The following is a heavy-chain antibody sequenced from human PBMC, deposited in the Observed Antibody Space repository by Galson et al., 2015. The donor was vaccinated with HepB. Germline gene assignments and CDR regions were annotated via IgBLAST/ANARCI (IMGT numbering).Heavy chain of an antibody. J-gene: IGHJ4*02. V-gene: IGHV3-7*03. CDR3: ARGYYDFWSGYYNDY. D-gene: IGHD3-3*01. CDR1: GFTFSSYW. Sequence: SLRLSCAASGFTFSSYWMSWVRQAPGKGLEWVANIKQDGSEKYYVDSVKGRFTISRDNAKNSLYLQMNSLRAEDTAVYYCARGYYDFWSGYYNDYWGQGTLVTVSS. CDR2: IKQDGSEK.